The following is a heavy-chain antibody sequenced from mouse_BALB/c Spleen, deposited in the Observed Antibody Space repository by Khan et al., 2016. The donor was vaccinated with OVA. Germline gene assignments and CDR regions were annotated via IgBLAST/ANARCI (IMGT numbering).Heavy chain of an antibody. Sequence: VQLQQSGPELVKPGASVKMSCKASGYTFTNYVMHWVKQKPGQGLEWIGYINPYNDGTKYNEKFKGKATLTSDKSSNTAYMELSSLTSEDSAVYYCARDASSPYYAMDYWGQGTSVTVSS. CDR2: INPYNDGT. CDR3: ARDASSPYYAMDY. D-gene: IGHD1-1*01. V-gene: IGHV1S136*01. J-gene: IGHJ4*01. CDR1: GYTFTNYV.